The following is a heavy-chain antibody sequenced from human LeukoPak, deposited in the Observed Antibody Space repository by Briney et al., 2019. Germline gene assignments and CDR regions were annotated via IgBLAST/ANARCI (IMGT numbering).Heavy chain of an antibody. Sequence: GGSLRLSCAASGFTFSNYAMSWVRQAPGKGLEWVSGISGNGGNTFYADSVKGRFTITRGNSQNTLYVQMNNLRAEDTAVYYCAKGSRFGVVIIPYFDYWGQGTLVTVSS. CDR1: GFTFSNYA. V-gene: IGHV3-23*01. J-gene: IGHJ4*02. CDR3: AKGSRFGVVIIPYFDY. CDR2: ISGNGGNT. D-gene: IGHD3-3*01.